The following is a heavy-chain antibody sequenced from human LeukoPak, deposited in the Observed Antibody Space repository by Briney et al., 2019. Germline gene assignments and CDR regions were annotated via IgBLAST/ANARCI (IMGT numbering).Heavy chain of an antibody. CDR2: ISYDGSNK. Sequence: PGGSLRLSCAASGFTFSSYAMHWVRQAPGKGLEWVAVISYDGSNKYYADSVKGRFTISRDNSKNTLYLQMNSLRAEDTAVYYCARGTVTKDHEYYYMDVWGKGTTVTVSS. CDR1: GFTFSSYA. V-gene: IGHV3-30*01. CDR3: ARGTVTKDHEYYYMDV. D-gene: IGHD4-11*01. J-gene: IGHJ6*03.